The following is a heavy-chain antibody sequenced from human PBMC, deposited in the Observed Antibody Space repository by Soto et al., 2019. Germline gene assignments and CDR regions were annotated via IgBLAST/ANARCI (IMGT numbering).Heavy chain of an antibody. Sequence: GGTLRLSCAASGFTFRSFTMNWVRQAPGKGLEWVSTISSNSAYIYYTDALRGRFTISRDNAKNSPHLQMNSLRAEDTAVYYCTRDASRDSSARGWFDPWGPGTLVTVSS. CDR1: GFTFRSFT. D-gene: IGHD6-13*01. V-gene: IGHV3-21*01. CDR2: ISSNSAYI. J-gene: IGHJ5*02. CDR3: TRDASRDSSARGWFDP.